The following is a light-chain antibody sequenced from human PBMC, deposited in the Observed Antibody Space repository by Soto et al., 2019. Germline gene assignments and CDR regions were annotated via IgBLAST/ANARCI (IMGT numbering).Light chain of an antibody. Sequence: IAMAQSPPTLSFSPAYISTIFCRASQSVSIYLAWYQQKPGQAPRLLIYDASNRATGIPAKFSGSGSGTDFTLTISSLEPEDSAVYYCQQYNNWSFGQGTRLEIK. V-gene: IGKV3-11*01. CDR1: QSVSIY. CDR2: DAS. CDR3: QQYNNWS. J-gene: IGKJ5*01.